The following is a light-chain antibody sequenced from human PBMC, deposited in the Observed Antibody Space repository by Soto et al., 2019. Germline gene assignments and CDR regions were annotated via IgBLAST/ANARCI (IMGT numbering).Light chain of an antibody. CDR3: QQRSNWPPIT. CDR1: QSVSSY. V-gene: IGKV3-11*01. J-gene: IGKJ5*01. Sequence: SVFTQSPSTLSLSPGERAPLSCRASQSVSSYLAWYQQKPGQAPRLLIYDASNRATGIPARFSGSGSGTDFTLTISSLEPEDFAVYYCQQRSNWPPITFGQGTRLEIK. CDR2: DAS.